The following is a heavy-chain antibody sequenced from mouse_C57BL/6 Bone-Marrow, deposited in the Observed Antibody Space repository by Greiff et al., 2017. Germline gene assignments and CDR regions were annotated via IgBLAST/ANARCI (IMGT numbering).Heavy chain of an antibody. D-gene: IGHD2-3*01. Sequence: QVQLQQSGAELVRPGASVTLSCKASGYTFTDYEMHWVKQTPVHGLEWIGAIDPETGGTAYNQKFKGKAILTADKSSSTAYMELRSLTSEDSVVYYCTRLLNGYSYYFDYWGQGTTLTVSS. V-gene: IGHV1-15*01. CDR3: TRLLNGYSYYFDY. CDR1: GYTFTDYE. J-gene: IGHJ2*01. CDR2: IDPETGGT.